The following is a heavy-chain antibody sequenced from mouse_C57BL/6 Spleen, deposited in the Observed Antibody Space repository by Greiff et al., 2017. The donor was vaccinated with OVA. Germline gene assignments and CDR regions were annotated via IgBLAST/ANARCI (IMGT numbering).Heavy chain of an antibody. D-gene: IGHD1-1*01. Sequence: QVQLQQSGPELVKPGASVKISCKASGYAFSSSWMNWVKQRPGKGLEWIGRIYPGDGDTNYNGKFKGKATLTADKSSSTAYMQLSSLTSEDSAVYFCARRDYGSSTGFAYWGQGTLVTVSA. V-gene: IGHV1-82*01. J-gene: IGHJ3*01. CDR2: IYPGDGDT. CDR3: ARRDYGSSTGFAY. CDR1: GYAFSSSW.